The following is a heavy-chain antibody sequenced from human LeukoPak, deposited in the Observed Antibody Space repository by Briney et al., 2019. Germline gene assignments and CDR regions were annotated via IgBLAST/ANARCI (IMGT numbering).Heavy chain of an antibody. CDR2: ISSSGSTI. Sequence: GGSLRLSCAASGFTFSDYYMSWIRQAPGKGLEWVSYISSSGSTIYHADSVKGRFTISRDNAKNSLYLQMNSLRAEDTAVYYCARDSLDYGDYLTDYWGQGTLVTVSS. D-gene: IGHD4-17*01. J-gene: IGHJ4*02. CDR1: GFTFSDYY. CDR3: ARDSLDYGDYLTDY. V-gene: IGHV3-11*01.